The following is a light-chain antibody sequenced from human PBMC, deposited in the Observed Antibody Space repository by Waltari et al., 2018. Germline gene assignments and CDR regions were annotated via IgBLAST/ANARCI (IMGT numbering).Light chain of an antibody. CDR2: ASS. V-gene: IGKV1-39*01. CDR1: QSISTS. CDR3: QQSYDNPRT. Sequence: DIQMTQSPSSLSASVGDRVTITCWASQSISTSVNWYQHKPGKAPRLLVYASSGLQSGVPSKFSGSGFGTNFTLTITSLEPEDFATYYCQQSYDNPRTFGGGTRVESK. J-gene: IGKJ4*01.